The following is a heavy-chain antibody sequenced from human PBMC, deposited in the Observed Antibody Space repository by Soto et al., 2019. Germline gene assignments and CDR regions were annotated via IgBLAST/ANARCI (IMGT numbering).Heavy chain of an antibody. V-gene: IGHV5-51*01. Sequence: GESLKISCKGSGYSLTSYWIGWVRQMPGEGLEWMGIIYPGDSDTRYSPSFQGQVTISADKSISTAYLQWSSLKASDTAMYYCARHYSLVAATPDYYYYYMDVWGKGTTVTVSS. J-gene: IGHJ6*03. D-gene: IGHD2-15*01. CDR3: ARHYSLVAATPDYYYYYMDV. CDR1: GYSLTSYW. CDR2: IYPGDSDT.